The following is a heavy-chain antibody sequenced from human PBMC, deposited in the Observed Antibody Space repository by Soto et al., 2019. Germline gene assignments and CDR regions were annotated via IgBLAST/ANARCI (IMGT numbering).Heavy chain of an antibody. V-gene: IGHV4-31*03. CDR3: ARVRPYWFDP. CDR1: GGSISSGGYY. CDR2: IYYSGST. J-gene: IGHJ5*02. Sequence: SGTLSHTCTVSGGSISSGGYYWSWIRQHPGKGLEWLGYIYYSGSTYYNPSLKSRVNISVDTSKNQFSLKLSSVTAEDTAVYYCARVRPYWFDPCGQGTLVTVS.